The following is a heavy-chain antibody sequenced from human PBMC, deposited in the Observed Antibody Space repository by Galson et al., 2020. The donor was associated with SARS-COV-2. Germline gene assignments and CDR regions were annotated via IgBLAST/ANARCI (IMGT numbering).Heavy chain of an antibody. Sequence: QAGGSLRLSCAASGFTFSSYGMHWVRQAPGKGLEWVAVISYDGSNKYYADSVKGRFTIPRDNSKNTLYLQMNSLRAEDTAVYYCARVTYGNYYYGMDVWGQGTTVTVSS. CDR2: ISYDGSNK. V-gene: IGHV3-30*03. CDR1: GFTFSSYG. CDR3: ARVTYGNYYYGMDV. D-gene: IGHD1-26*01. J-gene: IGHJ6*02.